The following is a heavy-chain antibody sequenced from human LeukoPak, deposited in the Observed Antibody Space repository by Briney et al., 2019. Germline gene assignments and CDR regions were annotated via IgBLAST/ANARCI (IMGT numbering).Heavy chain of an antibody. CDR2: ITTGSHYI. J-gene: IGHJ4*02. V-gene: IGHV3-21*01. Sequence: GGSLRLSCAASGFIFSTYDMNWVRQAPGKGLEWVSLITTGSHYIYYADSVKGRFTISRDNAKSSLFLQMNSLRAEDTAVYYCAAMRACSSTTCNPFDKGGRGTLVTVSS. D-gene: IGHD2-2*01. CDR3: AAMRACSSTTCNPFDK. CDR1: GFIFSTYD.